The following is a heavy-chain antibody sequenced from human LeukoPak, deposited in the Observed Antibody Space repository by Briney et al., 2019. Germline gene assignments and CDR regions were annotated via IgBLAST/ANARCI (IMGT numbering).Heavy chain of an antibody. CDR1: GYSISSGYY. D-gene: IGHD3-22*01. V-gene: IGHV4-38-2*02. J-gene: IGHJ6*03. CDR3: ARVDSSLLYYYYMDV. CDR2: IYHSGST. Sequence: PSETLSLTCTVSGYSISSGYYWGWIRQPPGKGLEWIGSIYHSGSTYYNPSLKSRVTISVDTSKNQFSLKLSSVTAADTAVYYCARVDSSLLYYYYMDVWGKGTTVTVSS.